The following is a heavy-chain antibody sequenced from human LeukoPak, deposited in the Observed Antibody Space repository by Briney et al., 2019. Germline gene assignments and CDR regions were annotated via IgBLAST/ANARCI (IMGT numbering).Heavy chain of an antibody. CDR2: IYSGGST. CDR1: GFTVSSNY. J-gene: IGHJ4*02. Sequence: GGSLRLSCAASGFTVSSNYMSWVRQAPGKGLEWVSRIYSGGSTYYADSVKGRFTISRDNSKNTLYLQMNSLRAEDTAVYYCARYSSGWYYFDYWGQGTLVTVSS. CDR3: ARYSSGWYYFDY. V-gene: IGHV3-66*01. D-gene: IGHD6-19*01.